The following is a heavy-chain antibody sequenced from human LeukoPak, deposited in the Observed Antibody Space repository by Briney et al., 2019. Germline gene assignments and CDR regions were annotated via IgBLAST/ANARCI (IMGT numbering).Heavy chain of an antibody. Sequence: SETLSLTCTVSGDSISNYFWSSLRQPPGKRLEWIGCIYHSVSPPYNPPLTSRVTISVDTSENQFSLKVNAVTAADTAVYYCARDISMVGATHYFDYWGQGTLVTVS. CDR1: GDSISNYF. J-gene: IGHJ4*02. V-gene: IGHV4-59*01. CDR3: ARDISMVGATHYFDY. D-gene: IGHD1-26*01. CDR2: IYHSVSP.